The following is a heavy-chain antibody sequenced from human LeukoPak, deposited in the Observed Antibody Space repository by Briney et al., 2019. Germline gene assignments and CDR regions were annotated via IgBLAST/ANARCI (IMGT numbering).Heavy chain of an antibody. D-gene: IGHD4-17*01. CDR2: ISNSGSTI. CDR1: GFTFSTYA. CDR3: ASPWDYGAH. V-gene: IGHV3-48*03. J-gene: IGHJ4*02. Sequence: GGSLRLSCAASGFTFSTYAMNWVRQAPGKGLEWVSYISNSGSTIYYADSVKGRFTISRDNAKNSLYLQMNSLRAEDTAVYYCASPWDYGAHWGQGTLVTVSS.